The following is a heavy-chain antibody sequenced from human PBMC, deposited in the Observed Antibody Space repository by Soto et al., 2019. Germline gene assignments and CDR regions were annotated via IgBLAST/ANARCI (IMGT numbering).Heavy chain of an antibody. CDR3: VRSRQMESGNDYGLDV. Sequence: QVQLQESGSGLVKPSQSLSLTCTVSGVSLNTADTWWSWIRQSPGKGLEFIGYYHSGGSTYYDASFRSRVIISEDTSNSQFSLKLSSVTFADPAVYFCVRSRQMESGNDYGLDVWGQGTTVTVSS. V-gene: IGHV4-30-4*01. CDR1: GVSLNTADTW. D-gene: IGHD1-1*01. J-gene: IGHJ6*02. CDR2: YHSGGST.